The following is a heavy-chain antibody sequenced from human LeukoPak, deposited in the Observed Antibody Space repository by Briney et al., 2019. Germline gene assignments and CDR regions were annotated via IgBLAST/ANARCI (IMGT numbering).Heavy chain of an antibody. D-gene: IGHD3-3*01. CDR3: ARGDFCSKSNCYLRPMDV. CDR2: IYYSGST. Sequence: SETLSLTCTVSGGSISDYYWNWIRQPPGKGPEWIGYIYYSGSTTYNPSLKSRVTMSVDTAKNQFSLKLRSVTAADTAVYFCARGDFCSKSNCYLRPMDVWGKGTTVTVSS. CDR1: GGSISDYY. J-gene: IGHJ6*03. V-gene: IGHV4-59*01.